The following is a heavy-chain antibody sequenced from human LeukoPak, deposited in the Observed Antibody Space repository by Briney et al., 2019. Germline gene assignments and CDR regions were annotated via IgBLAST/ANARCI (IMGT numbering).Heavy chain of an antibody. CDR3: ARLQGDSTAVFDY. CDR2: IHYTGRT. D-gene: IGHD2-21*01. CDR1: GCSISGDY. V-gene: IGHV4-59*01. Sequence: SETLSLTCTVSGCSISGDYWSWIRQPPGKGLEWVAYIHYTGRTNYNPHLKSRVTISVDTSKNQFALRLSSVTAADTAVYYCARLQGDSTAVFDYWGQGTLVSVSS. J-gene: IGHJ4*02.